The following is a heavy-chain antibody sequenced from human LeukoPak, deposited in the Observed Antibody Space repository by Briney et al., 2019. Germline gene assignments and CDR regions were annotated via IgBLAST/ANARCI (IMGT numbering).Heavy chain of an antibody. J-gene: IGHJ3*02. D-gene: IGHD3-22*01. CDR2: IYYSGST. CDR1: GXSVSSGSYY. CDR3: ARVVQGDSSGYYFGGAFDI. V-gene: IGHV4-61*01. Sequence: SEILSLTCTVSGXSVSSGSYYWSWIRQPPGKGLEWIGHIYYSGSTNYNPSLKSRVTISVDTSKNQFSLKLSSVTAADTAVYYCARVVQGDSSGYYFGGAFDIWGQGTMVTVSS.